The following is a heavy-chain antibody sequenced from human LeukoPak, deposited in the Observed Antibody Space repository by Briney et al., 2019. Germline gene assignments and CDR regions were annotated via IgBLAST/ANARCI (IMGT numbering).Heavy chain of an antibody. CDR3: ARAQWEVRGASGYYFDY. Sequence: SETLSLTCTVSGGSISSSSYYWGWIRQPPGKGLEWIGRIYTSGSTNYNPSLKSRVTMSVDTSKNQFSLKLSSVTAADTAVYYCARAQWEVRGASGYYFDYWGQGTLVTVSS. CDR1: GGSISSSSYY. D-gene: IGHD3-10*01. J-gene: IGHJ4*02. V-gene: IGHV4-39*07. CDR2: IYTSGST.